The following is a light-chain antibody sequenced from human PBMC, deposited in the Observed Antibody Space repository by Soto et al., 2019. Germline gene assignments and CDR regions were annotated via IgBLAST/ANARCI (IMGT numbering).Light chain of an antibody. J-gene: IGLJ3*02. Sequence: QSVLTQPPSVSGAPGQRVTISCTGSSSNIGAGYDVHWYQQLPGTAPKLLIYGNNNRPSGVPDRYSGSKSGTSASLAITGLQAEDEAAYYCQSYDISLSGSGVFGGGTKVTVL. CDR3: QSYDISLSGSGV. CDR2: GNN. V-gene: IGLV1-40*01. CDR1: SSNIGAGYD.